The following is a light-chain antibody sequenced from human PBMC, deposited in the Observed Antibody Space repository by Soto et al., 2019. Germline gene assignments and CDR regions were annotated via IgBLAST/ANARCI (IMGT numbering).Light chain of an antibody. CDR3: QQYNKWSIT. J-gene: IGKJ5*01. V-gene: IGKV3-15*01. CDR1: QSVSSN. Sequence: EIVMTQSPATLSVSPGVRATLSCRASQSVSSNLGWYQQKPGQAPRLLIYGASTRATGIPARFSGSGSGTEFTLTISSLQSEDFAVYYCQQYNKWSITFGQGTRLEIK. CDR2: GAS.